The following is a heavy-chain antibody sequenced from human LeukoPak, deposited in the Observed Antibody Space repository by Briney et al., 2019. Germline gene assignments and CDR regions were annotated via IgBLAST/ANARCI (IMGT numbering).Heavy chain of an antibody. CDR1: GGSFSGYY. D-gene: IGHD3-22*01. CDR3: ARHARYYDSSGYYRADAFDI. Sequence: SETLSLTCAVYGGSFSGYYWSWIRQPPGKGLEWIGEINHSGSTSYNPSLKSRVTISVDTSKNQFSLKLSSVTAADTAVYYCARHARYYDSSGYYRADAFDIWGQGTMVTVSS. CDR2: INHSGST. V-gene: IGHV4-34*01. J-gene: IGHJ3*02.